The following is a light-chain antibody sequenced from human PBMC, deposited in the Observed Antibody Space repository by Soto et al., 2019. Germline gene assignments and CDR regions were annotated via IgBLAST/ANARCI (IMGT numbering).Light chain of an antibody. V-gene: IGKV3-11*01. CDR2: EAS. Sequence: EIVLTQSQATLSLSPGERATLSCRASQSVGNTLAWYQQKPGQAPGLLIYEASTRATGIPARFSGSGSGTDFTLTISSLEPEDFAVYYCQQHAHWPLTFGGGTKVEIK. CDR1: QSVGNT. J-gene: IGKJ4*01. CDR3: QQHAHWPLT.